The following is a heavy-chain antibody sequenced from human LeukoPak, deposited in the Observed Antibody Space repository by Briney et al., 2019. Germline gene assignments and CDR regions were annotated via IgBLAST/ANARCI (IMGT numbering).Heavy chain of an antibody. V-gene: IGHV4-39*07. D-gene: IGHD6-13*01. Sequence: PSETLSLTCTVSGGSISSSSYYWGWIRQPPGKGLEWIGSIYYSGSTYYNPSLKSRVTISVDTSKNQFSLKLSSVTAADTAVYYCARDGSSSSWYGGGNWFDPWGQGTLVTVSS. CDR2: IYYSGST. CDR3: ARDGSSSSWYGGGNWFDP. CDR1: GGSISSSSYY. J-gene: IGHJ5*02.